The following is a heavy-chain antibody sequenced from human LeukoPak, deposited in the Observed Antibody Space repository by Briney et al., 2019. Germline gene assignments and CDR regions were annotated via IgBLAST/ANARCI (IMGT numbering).Heavy chain of an antibody. CDR1: GFTFSDYY. D-gene: IGHD3-10*01. CDR3: ARSITMVRGVSHVDY. Sequence: GALRLSCAASGFTFSDYYMSWIRQAPGKGLEWVSYIRSSGSTIYYADSVKGRITISRDNAKNSLYLQMNSLRAEDTAVYYCARSITMVRGVSHVDYWGQGTLVTVSS. CDR2: IRSSGSTI. J-gene: IGHJ4*02. V-gene: IGHV3-11*01.